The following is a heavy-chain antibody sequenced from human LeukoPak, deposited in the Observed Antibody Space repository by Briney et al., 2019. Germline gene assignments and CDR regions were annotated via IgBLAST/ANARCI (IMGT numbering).Heavy chain of an antibody. CDR2: LYNTGNT. V-gene: IGHV3-53*01. CDR1: GFNVNSNY. CDR3: ARLTADGRLYFVD. Sequence: GSLRIFCSASGFNVNSNYFRWVRQGPGEGLEWVSTLYNTGNTYYANSVKGRFSISRDNSKNTLFLQMNSLRAEDTAVYYCARLTADGRLYFVDWGPGTLVTVSS. J-gene: IGHJ4*02. D-gene: IGHD6-13*01.